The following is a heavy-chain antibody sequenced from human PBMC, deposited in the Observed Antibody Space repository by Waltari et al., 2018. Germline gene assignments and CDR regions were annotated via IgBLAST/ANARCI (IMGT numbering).Heavy chain of an antibody. V-gene: IGHV1-69*08. CDR3: ARDPLYGDYRYYFDY. CDR2: IIPIFGTA. Sequence: QVQLVQSGAEVKKPGSSVKVSCKASGGTFSSYAISWVRQAPGQGLEWMGRIIPIFGTANYAQKFQGRVTMTADKSTSTAYMELSSLRSEDTAVYYCARDPLYGDYRYYFDYWGQGTLVTVSS. CDR1: GGTFSSYA. D-gene: IGHD4-17*01. J-gene: IGHJ4*02.